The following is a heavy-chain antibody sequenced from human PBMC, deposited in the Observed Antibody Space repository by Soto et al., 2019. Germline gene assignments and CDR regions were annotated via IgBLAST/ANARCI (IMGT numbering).Heavy chain of an antibody. D-gene: IGHD1-26*01. CDR1: GFTFSVSS. CDR2: IRSKANNNAT. J-gene: IGHJ4*02. V-gene: IGHV3-73*01. CDR3: AIEGAGFCH. Sequence: EVQLVESGGGLVQPWGSVRLSCAASGFTFSVSSMHWVRQAPGKGLEWLGRIRSKANNNATIYSESVRGRFIISRDDSQDTMFLQMSSLRTEDTAMYYCAIEGAGFCHWGQGTLVTVSS.